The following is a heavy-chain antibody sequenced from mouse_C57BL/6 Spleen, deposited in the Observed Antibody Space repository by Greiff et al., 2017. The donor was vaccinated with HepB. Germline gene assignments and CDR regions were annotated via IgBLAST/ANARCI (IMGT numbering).Heavy chain of an antibody. J-gene: IGHJ2*01. CDR2: IYPGSGST. CDR1: GYTFTSYW. D-gene: IGHD1-1*01. Sequence: QVQLQQPGAELVKPGASVKMSCKASGYTFTSYWITWVKQRPGQGLEWIGDIYPGSGSTNYNEKFKSKATLTVDTSSSTAYMQLSSLTSEDSAVYYCAIITTVVNCFDYWGQGTTLTVSS. V-gene: IGHV1-55*01. CDR3: AIITTVVNCFDY.